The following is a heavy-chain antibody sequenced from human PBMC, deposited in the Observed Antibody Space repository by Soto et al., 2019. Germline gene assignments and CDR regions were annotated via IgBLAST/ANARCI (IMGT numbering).Heavy chain of an antibody. J-gene: IGHJ6*02. D-gene: IGHD3-10*01. CDR1: GGSISNYY. Sequence: SETLSLTCTVSGGSISNYYWSWIRQSPGKGLEWIGYIYDTGNTNSNPSLQSRATISMDTSKNQLSLKLSSVTAADTALYYCARARITMVREVIKYNMDVWGQGATVTVSS. CDR3: ARARITMVREVIKYNMDV. V-gene: IGHV4-59*01. CDR2: IYDTGNT.